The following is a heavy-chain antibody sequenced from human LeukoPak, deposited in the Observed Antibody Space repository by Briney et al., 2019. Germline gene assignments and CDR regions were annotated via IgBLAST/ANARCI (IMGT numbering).Heavy chain of an antibody. CDR2: IDPSDSYT. Sequence: GESLKISCKGSGYTFTNYWISWVRQMPGKRLGRMGRIDPSDSYTNYNPSFRGHITISADKSSSTAYLHWSSLKASDTAMYFCARQYSGYDHYFDYWGQGSLVTVSS. CDR1: GYTFTNYW. V-gene: IGHV5-10-1*01. D-gene: IGHD5-12*01. J-gene: IGHJ4*02. CDR3: ARQYSGYDHYFDY.